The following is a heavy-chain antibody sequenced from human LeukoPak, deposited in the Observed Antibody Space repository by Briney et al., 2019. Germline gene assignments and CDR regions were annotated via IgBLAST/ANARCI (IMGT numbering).Heavy chain of an antibody. CDR2: IKSKTDGGTT. D-gene: IGHD3-9*01. Sequence: GGSLRLCCAASGFTFSNAWMSWVRQAAGRGLEWVGRIKSKTDGGTTDYAAPVKGRFTISRDDSKNTLYLQMNSLKTEDTAVYYCTTPNYDILTGYQITDYWGQGTLVTISS. V-gene: IGHV3-15*01. J-gene: IGHJ4*02. CDR3: TTPNYDILTGYQITDY. CDR1: GFTFSNAW.